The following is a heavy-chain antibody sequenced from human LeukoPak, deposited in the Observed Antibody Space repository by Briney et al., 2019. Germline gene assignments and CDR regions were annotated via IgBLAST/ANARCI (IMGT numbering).Heavy chain of an antibody. CDR2: INHSGST. D-gene: IGHD4-17*01. V-gene: IGHV4-34*01. Sequence: SETLSLTCAVYGGSFSGYYWSWIRQPPGKGLEWIGEINHSGSTNYNPSLKSRVTISVDRSKNQFSLKLSSVTAADTAVYYCARGGMTTVTTSWFDPWGQGTLVTVSS. CDR1: GGSFSGYY. CDR3: ARGGMTTVTTSWFDP. J-gene: IGHJ5*02.